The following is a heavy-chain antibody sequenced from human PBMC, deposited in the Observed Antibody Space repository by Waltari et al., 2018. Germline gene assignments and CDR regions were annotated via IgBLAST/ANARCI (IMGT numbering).Heavy chain of an antibody. CDR3: ARGRRITFGGVIVIRGYYFDY. CDR1: GYTFTSYD. J-gene: IGHJ4*02. D-gene: IGHD3-16*02. CDR2: MNPNSGNT. V-gene: IGHV1-8*02. Sequence: QVQLVQSGAEVKKPGASVKVSCKASGYTFTSYDINWVRQATGQGLEWMGWMNPNSGNTGYAQKFQGRVTMTRNTSISTAYMELSSLRSEDTAVYYCARGRRITFGGVIVIRGYYFDYWGQGTLVTVSS.